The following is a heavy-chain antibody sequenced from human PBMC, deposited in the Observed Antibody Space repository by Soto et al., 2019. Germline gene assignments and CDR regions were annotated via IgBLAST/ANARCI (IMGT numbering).Heavy chain of an antibody. J-gene: IGHJ3*02. CDR2: IFYSGNI. V-gene: IGHV4-34*12. D-gene: IGHD3-3*02. Sequence: SETLSLTCAVYGGSFSPFYWNWIRQPPGKGLEYIGSVYYGGAIFYSGNIYYNPSLKSRVTISVDTSKNQFSLRLSSVTAADTGVYYCVRYDRINMKPYSPEGFHIWGQGTMVTVSS. CDR3: VRYDRINMKPYSPEGFHI. CDR1: GGSFSPFY.